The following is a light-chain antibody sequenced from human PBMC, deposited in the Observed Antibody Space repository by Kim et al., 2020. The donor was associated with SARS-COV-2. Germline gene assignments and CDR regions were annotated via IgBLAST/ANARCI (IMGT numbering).Light chain of an antibody. V-gene: IGLV2-23*01. CDR3: CSYEHSSTSDVV. Sequence: QSALTQPASVSGSPGQSITISCTGTSSDVGSYNLVSWYQRRPDKAPKLMIYEGSKRPSGVSNRFSGSKSGNTASLTISGLQAEDEADYYCCSYEHSSTSDVVFGGGTKL. J-gene: IGLJ2*01. CDR1: SSDVGSYNL. CDR2: EGS.